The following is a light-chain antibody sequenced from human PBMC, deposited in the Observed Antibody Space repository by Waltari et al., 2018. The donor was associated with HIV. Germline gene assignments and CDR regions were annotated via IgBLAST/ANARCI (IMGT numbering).Light chain of an antibody. CDR2: TDS. J-gene: IGLJ1*01. CDR1: VRAREY. V-gene: IGLV3-25*03. CDR3: QSSDTNGTYV. Sequence: SYQLTQPPSVSVSPGQTARVTCSGDVRAREYTSWYQQKAGKVPVLLMYTDSERPSGIREGFSGSSSGKTGTFAIFGVQPEDEADYYCQSSDTNGTYVFGSGTKGTDL.